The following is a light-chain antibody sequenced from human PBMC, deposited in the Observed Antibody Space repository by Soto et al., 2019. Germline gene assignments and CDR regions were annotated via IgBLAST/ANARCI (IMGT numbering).Light chain of an antibody. CDR1: QSVGSNY. J-gene: IGKJ5*01. Sequence: EIVLTQSPGTLSLSPGERATLSCRASQSVGSNYLAWYQQKPGQTPRLLIYGASTRATGIPDRLSGSGSGTDFSLTSSSRETEDFALYHCQQYGPSPITFGQGTRLQIK. CDR3: QQYGPSPIT. V-gene: IGKV3-20*01. CDR2: GAS.